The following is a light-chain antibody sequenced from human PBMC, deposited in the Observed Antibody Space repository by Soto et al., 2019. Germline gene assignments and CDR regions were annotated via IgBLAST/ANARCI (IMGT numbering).Light chain of an antibody. V-gene: IGKV1-5*01. CDR2: DAS. J-gene: IGKJ2*01. Sequence: DIQMTQSPSTLFASVGDRVTITCRASQSISSWLAWDQQKPGKAPKLLIYDASSLESGVPSRFSGSGSGTEFTLTISSLQPDDFATYYCQQYNSYSYTFGQGTKLEIK. CDR3: QQYNSYSYT. CDR1: QSISSW.